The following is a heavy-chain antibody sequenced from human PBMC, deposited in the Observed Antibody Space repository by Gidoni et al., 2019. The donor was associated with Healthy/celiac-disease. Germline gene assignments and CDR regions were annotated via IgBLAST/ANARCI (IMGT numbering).Heavy chain of an antibody. CDR1: GFTFISSA. J-gene: IGHJ6*02. CDR2: ISGRGGSK. Sequence: VQLLESGGGLVQSGGSLRLSCAASGFTFISSALRWVRQAPGKGLEWVSAISGRGGSKYDADAVKGRFTISRDNSNNTLYLQMNSLRAEDTAVDYCAKTSFAAGVGYSYAQYYGMDVWGQGTTVTVSS. CDR3: AKTSFAAGVGYSYAQYYGMDV. V-gene: IGHV3-23*01. D-gene: IGHD5-18*01.